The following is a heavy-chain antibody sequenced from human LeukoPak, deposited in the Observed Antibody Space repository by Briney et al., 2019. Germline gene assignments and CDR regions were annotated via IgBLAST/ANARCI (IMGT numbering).Heavy chain of an antibody. CDR3: ARVYSGSYYLRD. CDR1: GGSISSYY. CDR2: IYYSGST. Sequence: SETLSLTCTVSGGSISSYYWSWIRQPPGKGLEWIGYIYYSGSTNYNPSLKSRVTISVDTSKNQFSLKLSSVTAADTAVYYCARVYSGSYYLRDWGQGTLVTVSS. V-gene: IGHV4-59*01. D-gene: IGHD1-26*01. J-gene: IGHJ4*02.